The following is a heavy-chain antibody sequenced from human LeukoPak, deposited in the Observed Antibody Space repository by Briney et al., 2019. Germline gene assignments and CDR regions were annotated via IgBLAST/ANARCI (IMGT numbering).Heavy chain of an antibody. Sequence: PGGSLRLSWAASGFIFSSYAMSWVRQAAGKGLESVSYISSSSSTIYYADSVKGRFTISRDNAKNSLYLQMNSLRAEDTAVYYCAELGITMIGGVWGKGTTVTISS. CDR1: GFIFSSYA. J-gene: IGHJ6*04. CDR2: ISSSSSTI. D-gene: IGHD3-10*02. V-gene: IGHV3-48*01. CDR3: AELGITMIGGV.